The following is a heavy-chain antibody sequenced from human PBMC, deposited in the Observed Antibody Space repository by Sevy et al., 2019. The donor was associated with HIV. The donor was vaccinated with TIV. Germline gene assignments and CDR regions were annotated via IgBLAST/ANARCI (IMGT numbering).Heavy chain of an antibody. CDR2: IIPIFGTA. CDR1: GGTFSSYA. J-gene: IGHJ3*02. V-gene: IGHV1-69*13. Sequence: ASVKVSCKASGGTFSSYAISWVRQAPGQGLEWMGWIIPIFGTANYAQKFQGRVTITADESTSTAYMELSSLRSEDTAVYYCARVITIFGVVIGGAFDIWGQGTMVTVSS. CDR3: ARVITIFGVVIGGAFDI. D-gene: IGHD3-3*01.